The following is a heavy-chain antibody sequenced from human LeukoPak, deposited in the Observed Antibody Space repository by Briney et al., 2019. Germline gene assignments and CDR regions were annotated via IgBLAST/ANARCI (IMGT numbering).Heavy chain of an antibody. J-gene: IGHJ4*02. D-gene: IGHD3-9*01. CDR1: GFTFSSYS. Sequence: PGGSLRLSCAASGFTFSSYSMNWVRQAPGKGLEWVSSISSSSSYIYYADSVKGRFTISRDNAKNSLYLQMNSLRAEDTAVYYCARDRDYDILTGWFGPFDYWGQGTLVTVSS. V-gene: IGHV3-21*01. CDR3: ARDRDYDILTGWFGPFDY. CDR2: ISSSSSYI.